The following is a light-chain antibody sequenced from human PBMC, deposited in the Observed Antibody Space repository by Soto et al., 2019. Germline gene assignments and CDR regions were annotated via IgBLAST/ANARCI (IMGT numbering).Light chain of an antibody. CDR2: AAS. Sequence: AIRMTQSPSSFSASTGDRVTITCRASQGISSYLAWYQQKPGKAPKLLIYAASTLQSGVPSRFSGSGSGTDFTLTISWLQSEDFATYYCQQYYTYPRTFGQGTKVEI. CDR1: QGISSY. CDR3: QQYYTYPRT. J-gene: IGKJ1*01. V-gene: IGKV1-8*01.